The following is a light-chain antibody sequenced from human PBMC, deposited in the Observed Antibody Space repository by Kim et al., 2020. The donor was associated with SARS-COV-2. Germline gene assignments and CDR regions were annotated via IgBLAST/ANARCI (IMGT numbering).Light chain of an antibody. Sequence: QSALTQPASVSGSPGQSITISCTGTSSDVGGYNYVSWYQQHPGKAPKLIIYDVSKRPSGVSNRFSGSKSGNTASLTISGLQAEDEADYFCSSYSTGSLYAFGTGTKVTVL. CDR1: SSDVGGYNY. CDR2: DVS. V-gene: IGLV2-14*03. CDR3: SSYSTGSLYA. J-gene: IGLJ1*01.